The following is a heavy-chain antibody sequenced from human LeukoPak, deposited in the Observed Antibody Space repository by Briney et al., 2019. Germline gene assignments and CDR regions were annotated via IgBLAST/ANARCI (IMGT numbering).Heavy chain of an antibody. J-gene: IGHJ4*02. CDR3: ARLGGSDSYFDY. V-gene: IGHV3-64*01. D-gene: IGHD1-26*01. CDR1: GFTFSSYA. CDR2: ISSNGGST. Sequence: PGGSLRLSCAASGFTFSSYAMHWVRQAPGKGLEYVSAISSNGGSTYYANSVKGRFTISRDNSKNTLYLQMGSLRAEDMAVYYCARLGGSDSYFDYWGQGTLVTVSS.